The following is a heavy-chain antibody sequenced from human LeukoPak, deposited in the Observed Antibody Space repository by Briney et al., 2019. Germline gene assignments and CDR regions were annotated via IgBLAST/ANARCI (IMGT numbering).Heavy chain of an antibody. J-gene: IGHJ6*03. CDR3: ARVSQQLVGRRYYYYYMDV. CDR1: GYTFTSYG. D-gene: IGHD6-6*01. CDR2: ISAYNGNT. Sequence: ASVKVSCKASGYTFTSYGISWVRQAPGQGLEWMGWISAYNGNTNYAQKLQGRVTMTTDTSTSTAYMELGSLRSDDTAVYYCARVSQQLVGRRYYYYYMDVWGKGTTVTVSS. V-gene: IGHV1-18*01.